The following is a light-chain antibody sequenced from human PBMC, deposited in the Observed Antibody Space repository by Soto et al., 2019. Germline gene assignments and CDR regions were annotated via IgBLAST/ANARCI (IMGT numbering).Light chain of an antibody. V-gene: IGKV1D-16*01. J-gene: IGKJ4*01. Sequence: DVQMTQSPSSLSASVGDRVTITCRASQDINSYLAWYQQKPGNAPKSLIYGASSLQTGAPSRFSGSESGTDFTLTISNLQPEDSATYYCQQYNIYPLTFGGGTKVEIK. CDR3: QQYNIYPLT. CDR2: GAS. CDR1: QDINSY.